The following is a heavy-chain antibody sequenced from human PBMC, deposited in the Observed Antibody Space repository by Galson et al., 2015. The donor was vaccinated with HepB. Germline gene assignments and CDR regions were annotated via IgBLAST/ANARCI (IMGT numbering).Heavy chain of an antibody. CDR1: GYTFTGYY. CDR3: ARQTTTTVIYYGMDV. D-gene: IGHD4-11*01. CDR2: INPNSGGT. Sequence: SVKVSCKASGYTFTGYYMHWVRQAPGQGLEWMGRINPNSGGTDYAQKFQGRVTMTRDTSISTAYMELSSLRSDDTAVYYCARQTTTTVIYYGMDVWGQGTTVTVS. V-gene: IGHV1-2*06. J-gene: IGHJ6*02.